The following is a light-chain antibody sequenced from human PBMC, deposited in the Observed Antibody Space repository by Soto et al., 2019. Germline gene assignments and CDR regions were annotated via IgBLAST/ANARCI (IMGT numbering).Light chain of an antibody. CDR1: SSDVGGYIY. Sequence: QSALTQPASVSGSPGQSITISCTGTSSDVGGYIYVSWYQQHPGKAPKLMIYEVSNRPSGVSNRFSGSKSGNTASLTISGLQAEDEADYYCGSYTRTLRVVFGGGTKLTVL. V-gene: IGLV2-14*01. CDR2: EVS. J-gene: IGLJ3*02. CDR3: GSYTRTLRVV.